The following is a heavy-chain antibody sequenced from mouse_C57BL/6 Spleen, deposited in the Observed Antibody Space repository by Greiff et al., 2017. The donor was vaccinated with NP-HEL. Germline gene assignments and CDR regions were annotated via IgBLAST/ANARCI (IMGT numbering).Heavy chain of an antibody. Sequence: VQLQESGPELVKPGASVKISCMASGYAFSSSWMNWVKQRPGKGLEWIGRIYPGDGDTNYNGKFKGKATLTADKSSSTAYMQLSSLTSEDSAVYFCAREDGSSAWFAYWGQGTLVTVSA. J-gene: IGHJ3*01. CDR2: IYPGDGDT. V-gene: IGHV1-82*01. D-gene: IGHD1-1*01. CDR1: GYAFSSSW. CDR3: AREDGSSAWFAY.